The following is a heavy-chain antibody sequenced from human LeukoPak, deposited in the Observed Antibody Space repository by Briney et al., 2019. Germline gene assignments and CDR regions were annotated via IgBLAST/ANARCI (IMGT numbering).Heavy chain of an antibody. CDR3: AIEVTALGI. J-gene: IGHJ3*02. D-gene: IGHD5-18*01. V-gene: IGHV1-18*01. CDR2: ISAYNGNT. Sequence: ASVKVSCKASGGTFSSYAISWVRQAPGQGLEWMGWISAYNGNTNYAQKLQGRVTMTTDTSTSTAYMELRSLRSDDTAVYYCAIEVTALGIWGQGTMVTVSS. CDR1: GGTFSSYA.